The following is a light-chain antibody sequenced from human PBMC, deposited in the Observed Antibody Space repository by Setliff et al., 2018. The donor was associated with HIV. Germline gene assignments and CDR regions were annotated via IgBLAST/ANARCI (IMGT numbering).Light chain of an antibody. Sequence: QSALTQPASMSGSPGQSFTVSCTGTSSDVGGFNFVSWYQQHPGKAPRLMIYDVTNRPSGVSNRFSGSKSGNTASLTISGLQAEDEADYYCTSYANSSTYIFGTGTKVTVL. V-gene: IGLV2-14*03. CDR3: TSYANSSTYI. J-gene: IGLJ1*01. CDR2: DVT. CDR1: SSDVGGFNF.